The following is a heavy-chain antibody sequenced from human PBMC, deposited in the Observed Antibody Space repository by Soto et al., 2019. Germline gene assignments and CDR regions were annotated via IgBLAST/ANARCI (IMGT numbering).Heavy chain of an antibody. CDR3: ARVRDSIDSDF. J-gene: IGHJ6*02. CDR2: IHYRGST. V-gene: IGHV4-31*03. D-gene: IGHD2-15*01. Sequence: SETLSLTCTLSGGSITGAYYWNWIRQHPGKGLEWIGAIHYRGSTYYNPSLKTRITISLDRSNNQFSLKLSSVTAADTAVYYCARVRDSIDSDFWGQGITVPV. CDR1: GGSITGAYY.